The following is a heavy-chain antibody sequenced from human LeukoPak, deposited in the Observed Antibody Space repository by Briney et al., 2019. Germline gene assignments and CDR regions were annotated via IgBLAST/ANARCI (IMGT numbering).Heavy chain of an antibody. D-gene: IGHD3-3*01. V-gene: IGHV4-31*03. CDR3: ARGNPSSAEVY. J-gene: IGHJ4*02. CDR1: GVSISSGGYY. Sequence: SETLSLTCTVSGVSISSGGYYWSWIRQHPGKGLEWIGYIYYSGSTYYNPSLKSRATISVDTSKNQFSLKLSSVTAADTAVYYCARGNPSSAEVYWGQGTLVTVSS. CDR2: IYYSGST.